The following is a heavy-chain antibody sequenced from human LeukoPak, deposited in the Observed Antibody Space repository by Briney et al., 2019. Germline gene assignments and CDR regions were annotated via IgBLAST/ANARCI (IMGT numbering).Heavy chain of an antibody. D-gene: IGHD1-26*01. CDR2: INPSGGST. V-gene: IGHV1-46*01. CDR3: ARDRVGATEDDAFDI. J-gene: IGHJ3*02. Sequence: ASVKVSCKASGYTFTSYYMHWVRQAPGQGLEWMGIINPSGGSTSYAQKFQGRVTMTRDMSTSTVYMELSSLRSEDTAVYYCARDRVGATEDDAFDIWGQGTMVTVSS. CDR1: GYTFTSYY.